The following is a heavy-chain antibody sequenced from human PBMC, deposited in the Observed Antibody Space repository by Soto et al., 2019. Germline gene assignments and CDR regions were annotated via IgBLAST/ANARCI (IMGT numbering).Heavy chain of an antibody. J-gene: IGHJ4*02. V-gene: IGHV1-18*01. CDR3: ARDRLGATGDY. Sequence: ASVKVSCKASGYTFTSYGISWVRQAPGQGLEWMGWISAYNANTNYAQKLQGRVTMTTDTSTSTSYMELRSLRSDDTAVYFCARDRLGATGDYWGQGTLVTVSS. CDR2: ISAYNANT. CDR1: GYTFTSYG. D-gene: IGHD1-26*01.